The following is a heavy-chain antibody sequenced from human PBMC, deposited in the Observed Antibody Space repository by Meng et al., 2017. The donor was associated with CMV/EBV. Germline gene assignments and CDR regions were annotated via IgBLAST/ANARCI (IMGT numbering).Heavy chain of an antibody. D-gene: IGHD5-24*01. CDR3: AKDFMEGEMATISGDY. J-gene: IGHJ4*02. V-gene: IGHV3-30*02. CDR2: IRYGGTNK. CDR1: GFTFSSYG. Sequence: GGSLRLSCAASGFTFSSYGMHWVRQAPGKGLEWVAFIRYGGTNKYYTDSVKGRFTISRDNSKNTLYLQMNSLRAEDTAVYYCAKDFMEGEMATISGDYWGQGTLVTVSS.